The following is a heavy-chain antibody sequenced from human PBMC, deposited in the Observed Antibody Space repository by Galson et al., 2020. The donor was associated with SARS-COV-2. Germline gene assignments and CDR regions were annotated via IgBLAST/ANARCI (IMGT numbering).Heavy chain of an antibody. V-gene: IGHV2-5*01. CDR3: TQTAPGYCRGDDCYRGAFDD. D-gene: IGHD2-15*01. Sequence: SGPTLVKPTQTLTLTCTFSGFSLSTNGVGVVWIRQPPGKALEWLALIYWTDDKRYSPSLKSRLTITKDTTKHQVVLTMTNMDPVDTATYYCTQTAPGYCRGDDCYRGAFDDWGQGTLVTGSS. CDR1: GFSLSTNGVG. CDR2: IYWTDDK. J-gene: IGHJ4*02.